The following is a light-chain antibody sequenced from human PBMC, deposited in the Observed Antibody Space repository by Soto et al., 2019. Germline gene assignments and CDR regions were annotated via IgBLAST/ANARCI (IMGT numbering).Light chain of an antibody. Sequence: QSALTQPASVSGSPGQSITISCTGTSSDVGSYNLVSWYQQHPGKAPKLMIYEGSKRPSGGSNRFSGSKSGNTASLTISGLQAEDEADYYCCSYAGSSPNYVFGTGTKLTVL. CDR2: EGS. J-gene: IGLJ1*01. V-gene: IGLV2-23*01. CDR1: SSDVGSYNL. CDR3: CSYAGSSPNYV.